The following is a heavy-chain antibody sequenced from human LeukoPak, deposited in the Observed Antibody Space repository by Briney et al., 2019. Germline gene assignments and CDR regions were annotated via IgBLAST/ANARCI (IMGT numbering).Heavy chain of an antibody. J-gene: IGHJ4*02. Sequence: GESLRLSCAASGFAFRTYAMSWVRQAPGKGLEGVSAISGSGDKTFYAESVRGRFTISRDNSKNTLYLQMNSLRAEGTAVYYCAKDLNYGFDSWGQGTLVTVSS. CDR2: ISGSGDKT. CDR1: GFAFRTYA. V-gene: IGHV3-23*01. CDR3: AKDLNYGFDS. D-gene: IGHD3-10*01.